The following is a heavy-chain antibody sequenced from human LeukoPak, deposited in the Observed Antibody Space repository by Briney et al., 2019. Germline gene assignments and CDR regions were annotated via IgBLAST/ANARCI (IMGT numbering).Heavy chain of an antibody. CDR1: GFTFSSYE. J-gene: IGHJ4*02. CDR3: ARGNYGDYVVDY. CDR2: ISSSGSTI. Sequence: GGSLRLSCAASGFTFSSYEMNWVRQAPGKGLEWVSYISSSGSTIYYADSVKGRFTISRDNAKNSLYLQMNSLGAEDTAVYYCARGNYGDYVVDYWGQGTLVTVSS. V-gene: IGHV3-48*03. D-gene: IGHD4-17*01.